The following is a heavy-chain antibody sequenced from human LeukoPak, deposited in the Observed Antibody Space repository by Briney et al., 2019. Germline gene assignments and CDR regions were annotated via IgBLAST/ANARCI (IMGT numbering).Heavy chain of an antibody. CDR3: ARAARPAVITSGGGNVNGLDV. CDR1: GFTFIDYN. V-gene: IGHV3-11*01. Sequence: GGSVRLSCTVSGFTFIDYNMNWIRQAPGRGLEWVSYISTSGSTMFYADSVKGRFTISRDNAKNSLYLQMNSLRAEDTAVYYCARAARPAVITSGGGNVNGLDVWGQGTTVTVSS. J-gene: IGHJ6*02. CDR2: ISTSGSTM. D-gene: IGHD3-16*02.